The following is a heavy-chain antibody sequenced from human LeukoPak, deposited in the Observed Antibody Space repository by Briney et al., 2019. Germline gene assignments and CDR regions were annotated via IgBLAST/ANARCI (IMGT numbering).Heavy chain of an antibody. CDR2: IYYSGST. Sequence: PSETLSLTCTVSGGSISSYYWSWIRQPPGKGLEWIGYIYYSGSTNYNPSLKSRVTISVDTSKNQFSLKLSSVTAADTAVYYCARRLWDGYNSYYMDVWGKGTTVTVSS. D-gene: IGHD5-24*01. CDR3: ARRLWDGYNSYYMDV. V-gene: IGHV4-59*01. CDR1: GGSISSYY. J-gene: IGHJ6*03.